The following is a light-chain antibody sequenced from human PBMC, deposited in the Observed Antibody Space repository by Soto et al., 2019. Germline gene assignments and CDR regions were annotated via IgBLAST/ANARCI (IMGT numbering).Light chain of an antibody. CDR2: EIH. V-gene: IGLV2-14*01. J-gene: IGLJ3*02. Sequence: ALTQPASVSGSPGQSITISCTGTGSDIGAYDYVSWFQHHPGKAPKLIIYEIHNRPSGVSIRFSGSKSGNTASLTISGLQAEDEAIYFCSSYTKTNTRVFGGGTKLTVL. CDR1: GSDIGAYDY. CDR3: SSYTKTNTRV.